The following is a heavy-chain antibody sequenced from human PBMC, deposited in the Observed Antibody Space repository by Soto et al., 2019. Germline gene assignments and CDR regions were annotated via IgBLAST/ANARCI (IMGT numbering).Heavy chain of an antibody. Sequence: PGGSLRLSCPASGFTFTRYSMNWVRQAPGKGLEWVPSISSTTNYIYYADSMKGRFTVSRDNAKNSVYLEMNSLSAEDTALYYCARESEDLTSNFDYWGQGTLVTVSS. V-gene: IGHV3-21*01. CDR2: ISSTTNYI. CDR1: GFTFTRYS. J-gene: IGHJ4*02. CDR3: ARESEDLTSNFDY.